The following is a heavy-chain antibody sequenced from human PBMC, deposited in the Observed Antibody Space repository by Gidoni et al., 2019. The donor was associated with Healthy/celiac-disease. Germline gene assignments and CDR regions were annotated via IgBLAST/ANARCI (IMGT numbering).Heavy chain of an antibody. CDR1: GGSFSGYY. V-gene: IGHV4-34*01. CDR3: ARGIMNGTSGWFDP. CDR2: INHSGST. D-gene: IGHD2-2*01. J-gene: IGHJ5*02. Sequence: QVQLQQWGAGLLKPSETLSLTCAVYGGSFSGYYWSWIRQPPGKGLEWIGEINHSGSTNYNPSLKSRVTISVDSSKNQFSLKLSSVTAADTAVYYCARGIMNGTSGWFDPWGQGTLVTVSS.